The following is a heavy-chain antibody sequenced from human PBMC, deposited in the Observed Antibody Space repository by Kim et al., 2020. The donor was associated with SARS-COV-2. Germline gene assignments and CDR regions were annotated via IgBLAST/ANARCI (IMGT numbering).Heavy chain of an antibody. D-gene: IGHD3-3*01. V-gene: IGHV3-43*02. CDR1: GFTFDDYA. J-gene: IGHJ4*02. CDR3: AKDERYYDFWSGYYADGGYFDY. CDR2: ISGDGGST. Sequence: GGSLRLSCAASGFTFDDYAMHWVRQAPGKGLEWVSLISGDGGSTYYADSVKGRFTISRDNSKNSLYLQMNSLRTEDTALYYCAKDERYYDFWSGYYADGGYFDYWGQGTLVTVSS.